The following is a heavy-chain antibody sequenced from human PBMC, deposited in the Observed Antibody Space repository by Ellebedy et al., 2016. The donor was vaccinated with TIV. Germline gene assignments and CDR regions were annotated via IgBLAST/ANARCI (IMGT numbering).Heavy chain of an antibody. CDR2: IIPILGIT. CDR1: GGTFSSYA. CDR3: ASSQWELLQGDYYYYGMDV. Sequence: ASVKVSCKASGGTFSSYAITWVRQAPGQGLEWMGRIIPILGITNYAQKFQGRVTISADTSTSAVYMELNRLRSEDTAVYYCASSQWELLQGDYYYYGMDVWGQGTTVTVSS. J-gene: IGHJ6*02. D-gene: IGHD1-26*01. V-gene: IGHV1-69*04.